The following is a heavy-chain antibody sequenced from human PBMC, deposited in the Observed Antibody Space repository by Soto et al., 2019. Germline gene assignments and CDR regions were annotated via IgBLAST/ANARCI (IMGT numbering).Heavy chain of an antibody. CDR1: GGSISSYY. Sequence: QVQLQESGPGLVKPSETLSLTCTVSGGSISSYYWGWIRQPPGKGLEWIGYIYYSGSTNYNPSLKSRVTISVDTAKNQFSLKLSSVTAADTAVYYCARGLVGASGVWGQGTMVTVSS. V-gene: IGHV4-59*01. J-gene: IGHJ3*01. CDR3: ARGLVGASGV. D-gene: IGHD1-26*01. CDR2: IYYSGST.